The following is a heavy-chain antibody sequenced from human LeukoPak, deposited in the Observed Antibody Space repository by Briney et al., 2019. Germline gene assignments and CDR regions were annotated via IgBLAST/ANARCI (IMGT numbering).Heavy chain of an antibody. D-gene: IGHD5-18*01. CDR3: ARGSGAYSYGFDNY. Sequence: GASVKVSCKASGYTFTAYYMHWVRQAPGQGLEWMGGVNPNSGGTSYAQKFQGRGTMTKDTSISTAYMELSRLTSDDTAVYYCARGSGAYSYGFDNYWGQGTLVTVSS. CDR1: GYTFTAYY. V-gene: IGHV1-2*02. CDR2: VNPNSGGT. J-gene: IGHJ4*02.